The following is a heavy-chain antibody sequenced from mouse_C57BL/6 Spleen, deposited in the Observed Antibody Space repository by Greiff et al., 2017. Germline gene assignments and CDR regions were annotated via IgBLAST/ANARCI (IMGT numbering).Heavy chain of an antibody. Sequence: QVQLQQPGAELVKPGASVKLSCKASGYTFTSYWMHWVKQRPGQGLEWIGMIHPNSGSTNYNEKFKSKAKLTVDKSSSTAYMQLSSLTSEHSAVYYCAKEEVYYGSSYEGFAYWGQGTLVTVSA. CDR1: GYTFTSYW. J-gene: IGHJ3*01. CDR2: IHPNSGST. V-gene: IGHV1-64*01. D-gene: IGHD1-1*01. CDR3: AKEEVYYGSSYEGFAY.